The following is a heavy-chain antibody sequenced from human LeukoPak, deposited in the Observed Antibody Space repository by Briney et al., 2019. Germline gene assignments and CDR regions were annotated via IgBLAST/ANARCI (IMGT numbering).Heavy chain of an antibody. CDR1: RFVFSDFY. CDR3: ASDQVSGVFDY. CDR2: ISPDGSYT. Sequence: PGGSLRLSCAGSRFVFSDFYSNWIRHSPGKGLEWLAYISPDGSYTTYGDSVKGRFVISRDNAKNSVSLQMNSLRVEDTAVYFCASDQVSGVFDYWGQGARVTVS. J-gene: IGHJ4*02. D-gene: IGHD5/OR15-5a*01. V-gene: IGHV3-11*05.